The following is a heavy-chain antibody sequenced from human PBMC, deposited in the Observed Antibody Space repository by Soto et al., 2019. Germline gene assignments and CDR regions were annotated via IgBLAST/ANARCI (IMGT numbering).Heavy chain of an antibody. CDR1: GGSFSGYY. CDR3: ARPGASGSSPPNAFDI. V-gene: IGHV4-34*01. D-gene: IGHD1-26*01. CDR2: INHSGST. Sequence: PSVTLSLTCAVYGGSFSGYYWSWIRQPPGKGLEWIGEINHSGSTNYNPSLKSRVTISVDTSKNQFSLKLSSVTAADTAVYYCARPGASGSSPPNAFDIWGHGTMVTVSS. J-gene: IGHJ3*02.